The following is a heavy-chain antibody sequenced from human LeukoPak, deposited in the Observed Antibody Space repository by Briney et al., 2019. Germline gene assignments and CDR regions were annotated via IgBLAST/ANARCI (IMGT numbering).Heavy chain of an antibody. CDR1: GFTFSSYS. V-gene: IGHV3-21*01. CDR3: ARVSGIAVAGTVDY. CDR2: ISSSSSYI. Sequence: GGSLRLSCAASGFTFSSYSMNWVRQAPRKGLEWVSSISSSSSYIYYADSVKGRFTISRDNAKNSLYLQMNSLRAEDTAVYYCARVSGIAVAGTVDYWGQGTLVTVSS. J-gene: IGHJ4*02. D-gene: IGHD6-19*01.